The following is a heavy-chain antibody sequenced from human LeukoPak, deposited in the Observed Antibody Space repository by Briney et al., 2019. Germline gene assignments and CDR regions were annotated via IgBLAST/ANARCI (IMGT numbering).Heavy chain of an antibody. V-gene: IGHV3-23*01. D-gene: IGHD3-9*01. CDR1: GFTFSSYA. CDR2: ISGSGGST. CDR3: AKDGAILTGYYWYFDY. Sequence: GGSLRLSCAASGFTFSSYAMSWVRQAPGKGLEWVSAISGSGGSTYYADSVKGRFTISRDNSKNTLYLQMNSLRAEDTAVYYCAKDGAILTGYYWYFDYWGQGTLVTVSS. J-gene: IGHJ4*02.